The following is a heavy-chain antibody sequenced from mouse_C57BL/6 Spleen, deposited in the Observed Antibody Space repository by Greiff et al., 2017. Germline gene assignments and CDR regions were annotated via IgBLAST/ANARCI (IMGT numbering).Heavy chain of an antibody. CDR3: ARLYYSNYWYYDV. CDR2: IYPGDGDT. CDR1: GYAFSSYW. Sequence: VKLMESGAELVKPGASVKISCTASGYAFSSYWMNWVKRGPGKGLEWIGQIYPGDGDTNYNGKFKGKATLTADKSSSTACMQLSSLTSEDSAVYFWARLYYSNYWYYDVWGTGTTVTVS. D-gene: IGHD2-5*01. V-gene: IGHV1-80*01. J-gene: IGHJ1*03.